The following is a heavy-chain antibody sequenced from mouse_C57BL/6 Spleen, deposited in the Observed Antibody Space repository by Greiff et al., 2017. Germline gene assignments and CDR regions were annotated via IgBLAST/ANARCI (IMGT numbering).Heavy chain of an antibody. Sequence: EVQLQQSGPELVKPGASVTISCKASGYTFTDYYMNWVKQSHGKSLEWIGDINPNNGGTSYNQKLKGKATLPVDKSSSTAYMELRSLTSEDSAVYYCARPPYYYYGSSHWYFDVWGTGTTVTVSS. CDR3: ARPPYYYYGSSHWYFDV. J-gene: IGHJ1*03. D-gene: IGHD1-1*01. CDR1: GYTFTDYY. V-gene: IGHV1-26*01. CDR2: INPNNGGT.